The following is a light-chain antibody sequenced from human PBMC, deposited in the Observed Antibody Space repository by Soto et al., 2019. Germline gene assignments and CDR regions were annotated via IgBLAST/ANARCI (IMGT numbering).Light chain of an antibody. CDR3: QQFNTLWA. J-gene: IGKJ1*01. Sequence: DIQMTQSPSTLSASVGDRVTITCRASQSISSWLAWYQQKPGKAPKLVIYRASSLESGVPSRFSGRGSGTEFTLTISSLQPDDFATYYCQQFNTLWAFGQGTKVEIK. CDR1: QSISSW. CDR2: RAS. V-gene: IGKV1-5*03.